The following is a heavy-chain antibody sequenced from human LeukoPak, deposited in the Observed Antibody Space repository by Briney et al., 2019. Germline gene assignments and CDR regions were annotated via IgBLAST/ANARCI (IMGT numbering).Heavy chain of an antibody. CDR3: ARDTRRYGDYPDYFDY. Sequence: GGSLRLSCAASGFTFSSYWMSWVRQAPGKGQEWVANIKQDGSEKYYVDSVKGRFTISRDNAKNSLYLQMNSLRAEDTAVYYCARDTRRYGDYPDYFDYWGQGTLVTVSS. V-gene: IGHV3-7*01. J-gene: IGHJ4*02. CDR1: GFTFSSYW. D-gene: IGHD4-17*01. CDR2: IKQDGSEK.